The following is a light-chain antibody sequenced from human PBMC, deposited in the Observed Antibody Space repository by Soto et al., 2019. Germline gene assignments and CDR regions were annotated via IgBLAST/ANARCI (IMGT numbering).Light chain of an antibody. CDR2: WAS. J-gene: IGKJ1*01. CDR1: QSLLYSVNNKNC. V-gene: IGKV4-1*01. CDR3: QQYFDTPWT. Sequence: DLVLNPSPDSLSVSLGERATIKCKSSQSLLYSVNNKNCLGWYQQKAGQPPKLLLYWASYRESGVPDRFSGSGSGTDFALTISSLQAEDVAVYYCQQYFDTPWTFGQGTKVDIK.